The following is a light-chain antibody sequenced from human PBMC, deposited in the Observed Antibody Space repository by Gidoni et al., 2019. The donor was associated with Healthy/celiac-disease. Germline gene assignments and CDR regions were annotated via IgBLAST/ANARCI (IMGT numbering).Light chain of an antibody. V-gene: IGKV3-11*01. CDR2: DAS. J-gene: IGKJ4*01. CDR1: QSVSSY. CDR3: QQRSNWPPRLT. Sequence: EIVLLQSPATLSLSPGESATLSCRASQSVSSYLAWYQQKPGQAPRLLIYDASNRATGIPARFSGSGSGTDFTLTISSLEPEDFAVYYCQQRSNWPPRLTFGGXTKVEIK.